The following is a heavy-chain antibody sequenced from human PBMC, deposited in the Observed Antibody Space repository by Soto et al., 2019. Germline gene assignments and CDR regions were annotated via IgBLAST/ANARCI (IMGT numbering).Heavy chain of an antibody. J-gene: IGHJ6*02. CDR1: GGTFSSYA. D-gene: IGHD3-22*01. CDR3: ARGVPYNYYDSSGYRYGMDV. CDR2: IIPIFGTA. V-gene: IGHV1-69*01. Sequence: QVQLVQSGAEVKKPGSSVKVSCKASGGTFSSYAISWVRQAHGQGLEWMGGIIPIFGTANYAQKFQGRVTITADESTSTAYMELSSLRSEDTAVYYCARGVPYNYYDSSGYRYGMDVWGQGTTVTVSS.